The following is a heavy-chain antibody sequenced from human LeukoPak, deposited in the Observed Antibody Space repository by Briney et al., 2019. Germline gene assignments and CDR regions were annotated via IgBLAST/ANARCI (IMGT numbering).Heavy chain of an antibody. CDR2: IIPIFGTA. CDR3: ARDLMGDYGDWNFDY. Sequence: SVKVSCKASRGTFSSYAISWVRQAPGQGLDWMGGIIPIFGTANYAQKFQGRVTITADKSTSTAYMELSSLRSEDTAVYYCARDLMGDYGDWNFDYWGQGTLVTVSS. D-gene: IGHD4-17*01. J-gene: IGHJ4*02. CDR1: RGTFSSYA. V-gene: IGHV1-69*06.